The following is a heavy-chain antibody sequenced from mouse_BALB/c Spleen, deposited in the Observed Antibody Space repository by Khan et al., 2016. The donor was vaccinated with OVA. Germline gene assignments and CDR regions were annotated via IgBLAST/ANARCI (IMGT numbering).Heavy chain of an antibody. Sequence: EVQLQESGPGLVKPSQSLSLTCTVTGFSITSGYGWNWIRQFPGNKLEWMGYISYSGSTNYNPSLKSRISITRDTSKNQFFLQLNSVTTEDTATXYYARTTRIKYWGQGTTLTVSS. D-gene: IGHD2-12*01. CDR2: ISYSGST. J-gene: IGHJ2*01. CDR1: GFSITSGYG. V-gene: IGHV3-2*02. CDR3: ARTTRIKY.